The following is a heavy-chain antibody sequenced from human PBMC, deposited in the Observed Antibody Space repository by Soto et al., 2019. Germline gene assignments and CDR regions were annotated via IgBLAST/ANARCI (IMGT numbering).Heavy chain of an antibody. D-gene: IGHD3-9*01. CDR2: IYSGGST. Sequence: GGSLRLSCAASGFTVSSNYMSWVRQAPGKGLEWVSVIYSGGSTYYADSVKGRFTISRDNSKNTLYLQMNSLRAEDTAVYYCARDKWNYDILTGYQGNLYYYYGMDVWGQGTTVTVSS. CDR3: ARDKWNYDILTGYQGNLYYYYGMDV. V-gene: IGHV3-53*01. CDR1: GFTVSSNY. J-gene: IGHJ6*02.